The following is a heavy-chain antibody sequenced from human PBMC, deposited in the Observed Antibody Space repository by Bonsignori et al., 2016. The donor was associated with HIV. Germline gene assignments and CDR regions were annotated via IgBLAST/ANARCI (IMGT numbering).Heavy chain of an antibody. Sequence: WVRQAPGQGLEWMGWINPNTGGTKYAQKIQGRVTMTRDTSISTAYMELSSLRSDDTAIYYCARVYCGTSSCSGAYYYYYMDVWGKGTTVTVSS. V-gene: IGHV1-2*02. D-gene: IGHD2-2*01. CDR2: INPNTGGT. J-gene: IGHJ6*03. CDR3: ARVYCGTSSCSGAYYYYYMDV.